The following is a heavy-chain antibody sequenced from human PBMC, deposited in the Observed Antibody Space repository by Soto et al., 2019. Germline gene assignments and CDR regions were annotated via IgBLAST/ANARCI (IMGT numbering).Heavy chain of an antibody. Sequence: GASVKVSCKASGGTFSSYAISWVRQAPGQGLEWMGGIIPIFGTVNYAQKFQGRVTITADESTSTAYMELRSLRSDDTAVYYCARDFRSSSYNNWFDPWGQGTLVTVSS. CDR2: IIPIFGTV. V-gene: IGHV1-69*13. J-gene: IGHJ5*02. CDR3: ARDFRSSSYNNWFDP. CDR1: GGTFSSYA. D-gene: IGHD6-6*01.